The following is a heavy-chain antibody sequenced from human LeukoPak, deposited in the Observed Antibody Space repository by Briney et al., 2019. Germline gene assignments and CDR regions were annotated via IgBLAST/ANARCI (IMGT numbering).Heavy chain of an antibody. D-gene: IGHD6-6*01. Sequence: PSETLSLTCAVYGGSFSGYYWSWIRQPPGKGLEWIGEINHSGSTNYNPSLKSRVTISVDTSKNQFSLKLSSVTAADTAVYYCARVGIAARLGVDYWGQGTLVTVSS. CDR2: INHSGST. CDR3: ARVGIAARLGVDY. CDR1: GGSFSGYY. J-gene: IGHJ4*02. V-gene: IGHV4-34*01.